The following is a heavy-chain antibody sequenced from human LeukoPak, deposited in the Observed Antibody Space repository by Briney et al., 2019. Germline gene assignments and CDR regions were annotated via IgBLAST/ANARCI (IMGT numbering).Heavy chain of an antibody. V-gene: IGHV3-7*03. CDR3: ARGRRPSDY. Sequence: GGSLRLSCAASGFTFSTYWMSWVRQAPGKGLGWVANIKQDGSEKYYVDSVKGRFTISRDNAKNSLCLQMNSLRAEDTAVYYCARGRRPSDYWGQGTLVTVSS. CDR2: IKQDGSEK. CDR1: GFTFSTYW. J-gene: IGHJ4*02.